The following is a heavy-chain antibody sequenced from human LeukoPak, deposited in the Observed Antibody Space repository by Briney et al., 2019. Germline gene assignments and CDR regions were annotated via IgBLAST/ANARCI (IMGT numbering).Heavy chain of an antibody. CDR1: GYTFTAYC. CDR3: ARKYYCDSSGYYYDDAFDI. CDR2: INLYSGGT. V-gene: IGHV1-2*06. J-gene: IGHJ3*02. Sequence: ASVKVSCKASGYTFTAYCMHWVRQAPGQGLEWMGRINLYSGGTNYALNFQGRVTMTRDTSISTAYMELSRLRSDDTAVYYCARKYYCDSSGYYYDDAFDIWGQGTMVTVSS. D-gene: IGHD3-22*01.